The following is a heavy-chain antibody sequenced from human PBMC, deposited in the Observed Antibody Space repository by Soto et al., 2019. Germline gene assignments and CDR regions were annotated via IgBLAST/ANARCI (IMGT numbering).Heavy chain of an antibody. CDR3: ATAAYSASWYDF. V-gene: IGHV1-46*01. J-gene: IGHJ5*01. Sequence: ASVKVSCKSSEYSFTDYYIHWVRQAPGQGLEWMGLINPSGGSTSYAQKFQGRVTMTRDTSTSTVYMELSSLRSEDTAVYYCATAAYSASWYDFWGQGTLVTVSS. CDR2: INPSGGST. D-gene: IGHD6-13*01. CDR1: EYSFTDYY.